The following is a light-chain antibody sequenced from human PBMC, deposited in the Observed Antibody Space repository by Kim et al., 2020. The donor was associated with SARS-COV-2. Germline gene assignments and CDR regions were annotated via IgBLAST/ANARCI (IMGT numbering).Light chain of an antibody. CDR3: QQYGSSLYT. V-gene: IGKV3-20*01. CDR2: GAS. CDR1: QSVSSSY. Sequence: LSPGERAPLSCRASQSVSSSYLAWYQQKPGQAPRLLIYGASSRATGIPDRFSGSGSGTDFTLTISRLEPEDFAVYYCQQYGSSLYTFGHGTKLEI. J-gene: IGKJ2*01.